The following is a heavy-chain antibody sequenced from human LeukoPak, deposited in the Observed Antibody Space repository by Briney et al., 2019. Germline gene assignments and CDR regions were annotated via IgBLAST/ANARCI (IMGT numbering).Heavy chain of an antibody. CDR3: ARSPPSGSFVDY. Sequence: SVKVSCKASGGTFSSYAISWVRQAPGQGLEWMGRIIPILGIANYAQKFRGRVTITADKSTSTAYMELSSLRSEDTAVYYCARSPPSGSFVDYWGQGTLVTVSS. D-gene: IGHD1-26*01. CDR2: IIPILGIA. V-gene: IGHV1-69*04. CDR1: GGTFSSYA. J-gene: IGHJ4*02.